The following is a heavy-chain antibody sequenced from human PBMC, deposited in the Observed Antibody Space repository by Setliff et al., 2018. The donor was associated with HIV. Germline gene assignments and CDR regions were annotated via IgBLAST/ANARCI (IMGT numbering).Heavy chain of an antibody. CDR2: IYTSGST. D-gene: IGHD3-3*01. CDR1: GGSISSHY. CDR3: ARCYYNFWSGYPLDYMDV. Sequence: SDTLSLTCTVSGGSISSHYWSWIRQPPGKGLEWIGHIYTSGSTNYNPSLKSRVTMSVGTSKNQFSLKLSSVTAADTAVYYCARCYYNFWSGYPLDYMDVWGKGTKVTVSS. V-gene: IGHV4-4*08. J-gene: IGHJ6*03.